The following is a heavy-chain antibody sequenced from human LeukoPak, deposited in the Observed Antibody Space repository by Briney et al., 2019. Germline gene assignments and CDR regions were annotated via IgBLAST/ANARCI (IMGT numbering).Heavy chain of an antibody. J-gene: IGHJ3*02. D-gene: IGHD5-12*01. CDR2: MYNSGST. V-gene: IGHV4-59*01. CDR3: ARGGYDAFDI. CDR1: GGSISSYY. Sequence: PSETLSLTCTVSGGSISSYYWSWVRQPPGKGLEWIGYMYNSGSTNYNPSLKSRVTISVDTSKNQLSLKLSSVTAADTAVYYCARGGYDAFDIWGQGTMVTVSS.